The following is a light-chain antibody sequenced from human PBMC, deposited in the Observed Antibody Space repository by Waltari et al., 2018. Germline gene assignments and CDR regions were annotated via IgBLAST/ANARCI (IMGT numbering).Light chain of an antibody. Sequence: EVLMTQSPAALSVSPGERATPSCRASQYISDNLAWYQHKPGQPPRLLISGASTSAAGVPARFSGGGSGTEFSLTISSLESEDSAIYFCQQYNTWPPSTFGQGTKLEIK. J-gene: IGKJ2*02. V-gene: IGKV3-15*01. CDR1: QYISDN. CDR3: QQYNTWPPST. CDR2: GAS.